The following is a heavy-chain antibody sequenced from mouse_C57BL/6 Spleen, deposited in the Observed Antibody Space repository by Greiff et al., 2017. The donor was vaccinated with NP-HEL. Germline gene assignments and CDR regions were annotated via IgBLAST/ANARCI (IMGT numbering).Heavy chain of an antibody. CDR3: TPHYCGSSPVAY. CDR1: GFNIKDYY. D-gene: IGHD1-1*01. J-gene: IGHJ3*01. CDR2: IDPEDGDT. V-gene: IGHV14-1*01. Sequence: VQLQQSGAELVRPGASVKLSCTASGFNIKDYYMHWVKQRPEQGLEWIGRIDPEDGDTEYAPKVQGKATMTADTSSNTAYLQLSSLTSEDTAVYYCTPHYCGSSPVAYWGKGTLVTVSA.